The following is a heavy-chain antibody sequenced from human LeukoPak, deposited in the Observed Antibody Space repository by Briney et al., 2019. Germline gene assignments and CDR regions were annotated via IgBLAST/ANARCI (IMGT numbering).Heavy chain of an antibody. CDR2: FDPEDGET. CDR1: GYTLTELS. D-gene: IGHD2-8*01. J-gene: IGHJ4*02. V-gene: IGHV1-24*01. CDR3: ATAPCTNGVCYAIDY. Sequence: GASVKVSCKVSGYTLTELSTHWVRQAPGKGREWMGGFDPEDGETIYAQKFQGRVTMTEDTSTDTAYMELSSLRSEDTAVYYCATAPCTNGVCYAIDYWGQGTLVTVSS.